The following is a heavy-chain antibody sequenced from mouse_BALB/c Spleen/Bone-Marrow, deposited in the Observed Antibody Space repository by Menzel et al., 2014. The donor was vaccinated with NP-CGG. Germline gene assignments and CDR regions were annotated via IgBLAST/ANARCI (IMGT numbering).Heavy chain of an antibody. J-gene: IGHJ2*01. CDR1: GYTFTSYW. V-gene: IGHV1S81*02. Sequence: QVQLQQSGAGLVKPGASVKLSCKASGYTFTSYWMHWVKQRPGQGLEWIGEINPSNGRTNYNEKFKSKATLTVDKSSSTAYMQLSSLTSEDSAVYYCARPYYGPYFDYWGQGTTLTVSS. CDR2: INPSNGRT. CDR3: ARPYYGPYFDY. D-gene: IGHD1-2*01.